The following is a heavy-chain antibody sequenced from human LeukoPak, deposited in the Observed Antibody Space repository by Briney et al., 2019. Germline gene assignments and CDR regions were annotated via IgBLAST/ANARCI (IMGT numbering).Heavy chain of an antibody. CDR3: ATIKRGSIFGYFDF. J-gene: IGHJ4*02. V-gene: IGHV4-59*11. D-gene: IGHD5-18*01. Sequence: AETLSLTCTVSGGSISSHYWSWIRQPPGKGLEWIAYLFDSVNTKDNPSLQSRLTLSADTSKNQFSLRLSSVTAADTAVYYCATIKRGSIFGYFDFWGQGIKVTVSS. CDR2: LFDSVNT. CDR1: GGSISSHY.